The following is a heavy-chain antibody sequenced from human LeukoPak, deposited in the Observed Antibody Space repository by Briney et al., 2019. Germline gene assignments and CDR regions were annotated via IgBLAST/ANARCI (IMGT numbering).Heavy chain of an antibody. CDR3: ARVLLWFGEMVDGMDV. Sequence: PSETLSLTCAVYGGSFSGYYWSWIRQPPGKGQEWIGEINHSGSTNYNPSLKSRVTISVDTSKNQFSLKLSSVTAADTAVYYCARVLLWFGEMVDGMDVWGQGTTVTVSS. CDR1: GGSFSGYY. CDR2: INHSGST. D-gene: IGHD3-10*01. J-gene: IGHJ6*02. V-gene: IGHV4-34*01.